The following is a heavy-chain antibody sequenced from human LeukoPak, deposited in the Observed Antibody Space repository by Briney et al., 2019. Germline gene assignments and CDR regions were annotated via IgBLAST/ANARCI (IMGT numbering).Heavy chain of an antibody. CDR3: ATGGITMIRGVMVLRD. CDR1: GITVSSYA. V-gene: IGHV3-30-3*01. CDR2: ISSDGNNK. J-gene: IGHJ4*02. D-gene: IGHD3-10*01. Sequence: GTSLRLSCAASGITVSSYALHWVRRAPGRGLEWVAVISSDGNNKDYGDSAKGRFTVSRDNSKNTLYLQMNSLRLEDTAIYYCATGGITMIRGVMVLRDWGRGTLVTVSS.